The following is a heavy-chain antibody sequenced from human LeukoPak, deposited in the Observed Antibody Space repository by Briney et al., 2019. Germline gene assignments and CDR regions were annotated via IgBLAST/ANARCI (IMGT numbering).Heavy chain of an antibody. CDR3: ARVISYYYDSSGYWEGYFDY. CDR1: GYTFTGYY. J-gene: IGHJ4*02. D-gene: IGHD3-22*01. Sequence: ASVKVSCKASGYTFTGYYMHWVRQAPGQGLEWMGWINPNSGGTNYAQKFQGRVTMTRVTSISTAYMELSRLRSDDTAVYYCARVISYYYDSSGYWEGYFDYWGQGTLVTVSS. CDR2: INPNSGGT. V-gene: IGHV1-2*02.